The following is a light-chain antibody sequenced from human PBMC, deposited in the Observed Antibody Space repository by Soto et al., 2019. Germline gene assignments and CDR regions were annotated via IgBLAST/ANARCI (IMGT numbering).Light chain of an antibody. CDR1: QTISKY. CDR3: QQTYSTPS. Sequence: DLQMTQSPSSLSASVGDRVTITCRASQTISKYLNWYQQKPGKAPKLLIYAASSLQSGVPSRFSGSGSGTDFILTISSLQPEDFAAYYCQQTYSTPSFGGGTQVDIK. V-gene: IGKV1-39*01. CDR2: AAS. J-gene: IGKJ4*01.